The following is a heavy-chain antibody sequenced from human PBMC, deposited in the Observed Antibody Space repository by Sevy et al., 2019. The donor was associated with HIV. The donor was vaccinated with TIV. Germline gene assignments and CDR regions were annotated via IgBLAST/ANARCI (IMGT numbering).Heavy chain of an antibody. J-gene: IGHJ4*02. V-gene: IGHV1-2*02. CDR2: INPDSGGP. CDR3: VRDDRDGYFDY. CDR1: GYTFTGYY. Sequence: ASVKVSCKASGYTFTGYYMHWVRQVPGQGLEWMGWINPDSGGPNYAPKFQGRVTLTRDTSISTAYMELSRLKSDDTVVYYCVRDDRDGYFDYWGQGTLVTVSS.